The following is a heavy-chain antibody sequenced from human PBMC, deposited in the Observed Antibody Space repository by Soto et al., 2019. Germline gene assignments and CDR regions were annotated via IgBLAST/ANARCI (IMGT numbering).Heavy chain of an antibody. J-gene: IGHJ5*02. CDR2: IYYSGST. V-gene: IGHV4-61*08. CDR1: GGSVNSGGYS. D-gene: IGHD6-6*01. Sequence: SETLSLTCSVSGGSVNSGGYSWSWIRQPPGKGLEWIGYIYYSGSTNYNPSLKSRVTRSVDTSKTQFSLKLSSVTAADTAVYDCARVISSIAARRAPFDPWGQGTLVTVSS. CDR3: ARVISSIAARRAPFDP.